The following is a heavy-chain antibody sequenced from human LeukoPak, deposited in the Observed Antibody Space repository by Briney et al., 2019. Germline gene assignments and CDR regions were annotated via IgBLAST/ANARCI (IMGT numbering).Heavy chain of an antibody. J-gene: IGHJ4*02. CDR2: TYYSGST. Sequence: PSETLSLTCTVSGGSISISNYYWGWIRQPPGKGLEWIVNTYYSGSTYYNPSLKSRVTISVDTSKNQFSLKLSSVTAADTAVYFCARDYSGHSQPLDYWGQGTLVTVSS. CDR1: GGSISISNYY. V-gene: IGHV4-39*01. CDR3: ARDYSGHSQPLDY. D-gene: IGHD4-23*01.